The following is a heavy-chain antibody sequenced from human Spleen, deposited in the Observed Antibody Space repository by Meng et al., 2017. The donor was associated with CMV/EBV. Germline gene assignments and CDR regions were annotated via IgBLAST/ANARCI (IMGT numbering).Heavy chain of an antibody. J-gene: IGHJ2*01. CDR1: GFTFSTFA. Sequence: SGFTFSTFAMNWVRQAPGKGLEWVAVVSFDGSNTYYTDSVKGRFTISRDNSKNTLYLQMNSLRAEDTAVYYCARDLGWPNYWYFDLWGRGTLVTVSS. CDR3: ARDLGWPNYWYFDL. CDR2: VSFDGSNT. D-gene: IGHD6-19*01. V-gene: IGHV3-30*14.